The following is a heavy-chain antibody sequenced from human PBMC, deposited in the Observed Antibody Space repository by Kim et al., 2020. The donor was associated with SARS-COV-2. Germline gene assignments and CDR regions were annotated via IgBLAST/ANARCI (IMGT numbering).Heavy chain of an antibody. D-gene: IGHD3-10*01. Sequence: GGSLRLSCAASGFTFSNAWMSWVRQAPGKGLEWVGRIKSKTDGGTTDYAAPVKGRFTISRDDSKNTLYLQMNSLKTEDTAVYYCTTSYYYGSSDAYGDIWGQGTMVTVSS. CDR1: GFTFSNAW. CDR3: TTSYYYGSSDAYGDI. CDR2: IKSKTDGGTT. J-gene: IGHJ3*02. V-gene: IGHV3-15*01.